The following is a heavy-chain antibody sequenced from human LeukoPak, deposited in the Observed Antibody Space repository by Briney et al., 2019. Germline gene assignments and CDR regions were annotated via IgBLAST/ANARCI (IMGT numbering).Heavy chain of an antibody. CDR1: GFTFSSYA. J-gene: IGHJ4*02. Sequence: PGGSLRLSCAASGFTFSSYAMTWVRQAPGKGLEWVSAISGRGGSIYYADSVKGRFTISRDNSKNTLYLQMNSLRAEDTAVYYCARDLSMAGVGYSHIDYWGQGTLVTVSS. V-gene: IGHV3-23*01. CDR3: ARDLSMAGVGYSHIDY. CDR2: ISGRGGSI. D-gene: IGHD5-24*01.